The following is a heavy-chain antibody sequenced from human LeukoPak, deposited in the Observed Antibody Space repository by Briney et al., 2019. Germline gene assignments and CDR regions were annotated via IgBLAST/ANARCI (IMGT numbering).Heavy chain of an antibody. J-gene: IGHJ3*02. CDR3: ARERSSSSREALDI. Sequence: GGSLRLSCAASGFTFSSYGMHWVRQAPGKGLEYVSAISSNGGSTYYANSVKGRFTISRDNSKSTLYLQMGSLRAEDMAVYYCARERSSSSREALDIWGQGTMVTVSS. D-gene: IGHD6-13*01. CDR1: GFTFSSYG. CDR2: ISSNGGST. V-gene: IGHV3-64*01.